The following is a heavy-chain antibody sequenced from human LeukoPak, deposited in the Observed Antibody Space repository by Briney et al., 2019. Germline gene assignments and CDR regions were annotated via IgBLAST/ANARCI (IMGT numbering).Heavy chain of an antibody. CDR2: INPSGGST. CDR1: GYTFTSYY. V-gene: IGHV1-46*01. CDR3: ARDSGFGEFYYYYYYYMDV. J-gene: IGHJ6*03. Sequence: ASVKVSCKASGYTFTSYYMHWVRQAPGQGLEWMGIINPSGGSTSYAQKFQGRVTMTRDMSTSTVYMELSSLRSEDTAVYYCARDSGFGEFYYYYYYYMDVWGKGTTVTVSS. D-gene: IGHD3-10*01.